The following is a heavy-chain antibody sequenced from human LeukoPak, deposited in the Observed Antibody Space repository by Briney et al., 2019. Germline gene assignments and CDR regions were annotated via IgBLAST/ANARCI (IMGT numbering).Heavy chain of an antibody. D-gene: IGHD3-3*01. CDR1: GYSISSGYF. Sequence: SETLSLTCTVSGYSISSGYFWGWIRQPPGKGLEWIGSVYHSGSTYYNPSLKSRVIISVDTSKNQFSLKLSSVTAADTAVYYCALDRSGYYSNFGYWGQGTLVTVSS. CDR3: ALDRSGYYSNFGY. J-gene: IGHJ4*02. V-gene: IGHV4-38-2*02. CDR2: VYHSGST.